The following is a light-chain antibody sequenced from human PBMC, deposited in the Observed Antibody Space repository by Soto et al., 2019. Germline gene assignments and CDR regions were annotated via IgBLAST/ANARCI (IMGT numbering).Light chain of an antibody. CDR3: QQRGSWPLT. V-gene: IGKV3-11*01. Sequence: EIVLTQSPATLSLSPGERATLSCRASQSVSSSLAWYQQKPGQAPRLLIYDASNRATGIPARFSGSGSGTDFTLTISSLEPEDFAVYYCQQRGSWPLTFGGGTKVDIK. CDR2: DAS. J-gene: IGKJ4*01. CDR1: QSVSSS.